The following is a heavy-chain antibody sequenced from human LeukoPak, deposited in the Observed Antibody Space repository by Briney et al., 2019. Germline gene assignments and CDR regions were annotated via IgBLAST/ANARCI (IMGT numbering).Heavy chain of an antibody. CDR3: ARDFDCSSTSCFS. CDR2: IYHSGST. Sequence: SETLSLTCTVSGYSISSGYYWGRIRPPPGKGLEWIGSIYHSGSTYYNPSLKSRVTISVDTSKNQFSLKLSSVTAADTAVYYCARDFDCSSTSCFSWGQGTLVTVSS. D-gene: IGHD2-2*01. J-gene: IGHJ4*02. CDR1: GYSISSGYY. V-gene: IGHV4-38-2*02.